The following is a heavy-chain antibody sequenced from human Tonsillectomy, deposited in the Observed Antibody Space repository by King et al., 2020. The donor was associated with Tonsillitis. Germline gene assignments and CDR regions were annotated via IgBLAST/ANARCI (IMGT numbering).Heavy chain of an antibody. CDR1: GFTFSTYD. CDR3: ARDQRQLALDY. V-gene: IGHV3-30*03. D-gene: IGHD6-6*01. CDR2: ISYDGTDK. Sequence: VQLVESGGGVVQPGRSLRLSCAASGFTFSTYDIHWVRQAPGKGLEWVAVISYDGTDKYYADSVKGRFTISRDNSMNTLYLQMNSLRTEDTAMYYCARDQRQLALDYWGQGTLVTVSS. J-gene: IGHJ4*02.